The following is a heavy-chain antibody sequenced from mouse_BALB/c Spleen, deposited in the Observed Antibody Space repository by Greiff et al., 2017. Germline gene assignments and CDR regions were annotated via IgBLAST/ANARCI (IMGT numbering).Heavy chain of an antibody. CDR1: GDSITSGY. J-gene: IGHJ4*01. V-gene: IGHV3-8*02. CDR3: ARYRSSYVRYAMDC. Sequence: VQLKQSGPSLVKPSQTLSLTCSVTGDSITSGYWNWLRKFPGNKLEYMGYISYSGSTYYNPSLKSRISITRDTSKNQYYLQLNSVTTEDTDTSYWARYRSSYVRYAMDCRGQGTSVTVSS. CDR2: ISYSGST. D-gene: IGHD1-1*01.